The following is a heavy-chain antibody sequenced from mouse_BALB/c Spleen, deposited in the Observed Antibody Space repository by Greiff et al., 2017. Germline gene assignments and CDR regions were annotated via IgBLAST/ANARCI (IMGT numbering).Heavy chain of an antibody. D-gene: IGHD2-4*01. CDR3: ARFTTMISDY. Sequence: VQLQESGAELVRPGSSVKISCKASGYAFSSYWMNWVKQRPGQGLEWIGQIYPGDGDTNYNGKFKGKATLTADKSSSTAYMQLSSLTSEDSAVYFCARFTTMISDYWGQGTTLTVSS. V-gene: IGHV1-80*01. J-gene: IGHJ2*01. CDR1: GYAFSSYW. CDR2: IYPGDGDT.